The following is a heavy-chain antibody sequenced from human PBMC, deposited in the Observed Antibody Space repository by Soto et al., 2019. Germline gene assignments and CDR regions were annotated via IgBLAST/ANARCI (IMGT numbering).Heavy chain of an antibody. Sequence: EVQLLESGGGLVQPGGSLRLSCAASGFTFSNYVMTWLRQAPGKGLEWVSSIRVSVSDTFYADSVKGRFTISRDNSKNTLYLQRHSLGAEDTPLYYVAKPDKFNSDSGGWANRFEYWGQGPLVTVSS. CDR1: GFTFSNYV. CDR3: AKPDKFNSDSGGWANRFEY. D-gene: IGHD6-19*01. J-gene: IGHJ4*02. V-gene: IGHV3-23*01. CDR2: IRVSVSDT.